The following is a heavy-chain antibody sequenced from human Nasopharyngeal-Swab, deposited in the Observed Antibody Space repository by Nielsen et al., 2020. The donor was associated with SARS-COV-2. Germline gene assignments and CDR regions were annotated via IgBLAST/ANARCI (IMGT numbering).Heavy chain of an antibody. V-gene: IGHV1-3*01. J-gene: IGHJ4*02. CDR3: AMQLPIFDFDFWSGLAY. CDR1: GYTFTSYA. D-gene: IGHD3-3*01. CDR2: INAGNGNT. Sequence: ASVKVSCKASGYTFTSYAMHWVRQAPGQRLGWMGWINAGNGNTKYSQRFQGRVTISRDTSANTAYMDLTSLRSEDTAVYYCAMQLPIFDFDFWSGLAYWGQGTLVTVSS.